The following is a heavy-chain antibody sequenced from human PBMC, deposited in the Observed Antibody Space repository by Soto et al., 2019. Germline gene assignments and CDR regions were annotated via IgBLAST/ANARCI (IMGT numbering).Heavy chain of an antibody. Sequence: SETLSLTCTVSGGSISSYYWSWIRQPAGKGLEWIGRIYTSGSTNYNPSLKSRVTMSVDTSKNQFSLKLSSVTAADTAVYYCARRRRLPSALYYFDNWSQGTLVTVSS. CDR2: IYTSGST. D-gene: IGHD5-18*01. V-gene: IGHV4-4*07. J-gene: IGHJ4*02. CDR1: GGSISSYY. CDR3: ARRRRLPSALYYFDN.